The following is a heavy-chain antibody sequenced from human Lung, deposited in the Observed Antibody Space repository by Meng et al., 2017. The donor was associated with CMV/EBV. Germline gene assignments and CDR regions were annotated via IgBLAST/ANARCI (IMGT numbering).Heavy chain of an antibody. CDR1: SFSGYY. J-gene: IGHJ5*02. CDR3: ARATLYCSGGSCYTNWFDP. Sequence: SFSGYYWRWIRQPPGKGLEWIGEINHSGSTNYNPSLKSRVTISVDTSKNQFSLKLSSVTAADTAVYYCARATLYCSGGSCYTNWFDPWGQGTLVTVSS. CDR2: INHSGST. D-gene: IGHD2-15*01. V-gene: IGHV4-34*01.